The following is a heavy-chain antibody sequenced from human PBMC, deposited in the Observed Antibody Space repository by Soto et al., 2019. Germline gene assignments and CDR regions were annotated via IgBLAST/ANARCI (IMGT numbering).Heavy chain of an antibody. D-gene: IGHD6-13*01. CDR1: GYTFTSYY. Sequence: ASVKVSCKASGYTFTSYYMHWVRQAPGQGLEWMGIINPSGGSTSYAQKFQGRVTMTRDTSTSTVYMELSSLRSEDTAVYYCARDLDEAADKHQHTTDDDYWGQGTLVTVSS. CDR2: INPSGGST. J-gene: IGHJ4*02. CDR3: ARDLDEAADKHQHTTDDDY. V-gene: IGHV1-46*01.